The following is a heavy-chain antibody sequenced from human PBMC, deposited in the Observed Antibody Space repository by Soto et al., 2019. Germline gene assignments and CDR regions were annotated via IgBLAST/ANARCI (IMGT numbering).Heavy chain of an antibody. D-gene: IGHD5-12*01. Sequence: ASVKVSCKTSGYIFTDYHVHWVRQAPGQGLEWMGRISPRNGDTHYAQKFQGRVTMTRDTSTSSVYMEINTLRSDDTAIFFCVRDKFTSGIDYFESWGQGSLVTVSS. J-gene: IGHJ4*02. CDR2: ISPRNGDT. V-gene: IGHV1-2*06. CDR3: VRDKFTSGIDYFES. CDR1: GYIFTDYH.